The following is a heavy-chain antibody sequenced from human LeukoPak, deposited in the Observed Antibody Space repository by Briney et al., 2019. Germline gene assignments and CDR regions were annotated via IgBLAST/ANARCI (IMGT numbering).Heavy chain of an antibody. V-gene: IGHV3-48*03. CDR3: ARERRSGFDY. Sequence: PGGSLRLSCAASGFTFSNYEMSWVRQAPGKGLEWVSYISSSGSTLYYADSVKGRLTISRDNPNNSLYLQLNSLRAEDTAVYYCARERRSGFDYWGQGTLVTVSS. CDR1: GFTFSNYE. J-gene: IGHJ4*02. CDR2: ISSSGSTL. D-gene: IGHD3-10*01.